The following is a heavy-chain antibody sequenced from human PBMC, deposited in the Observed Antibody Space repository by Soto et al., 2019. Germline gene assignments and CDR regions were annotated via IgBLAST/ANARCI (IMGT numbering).Heavy chain of an antibody. J-gene: IGHJ4*02. CDR1: GFTFSSYE. CDR3: AREPLRYFDWLSSGYFDY. Sequence: VQLVESGGGLVQPGGSLRLSCAASGFTFSSYEMNWVRQAPGKGLEWVSYISSSGSTIYYADSVKGRFTISRDNAKNSLYLQMNSLRAEDTAVYYCAREPLRYFDWLSSGYFDYWGQGTLVTVSS. D-gene: IGHD3-9*01. CDR2: ISSSGSTI. V-gene: IGHV3-48*03.